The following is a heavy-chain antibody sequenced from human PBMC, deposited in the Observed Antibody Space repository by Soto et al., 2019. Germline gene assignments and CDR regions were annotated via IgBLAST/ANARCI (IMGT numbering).Heavy chain of an antibody. Sequence: SETLSLTCTVSGGSISSSSYYWGWIRQPPGKGLEWIGSIYYSGSTYYNPSLKSRVTISVDTSKNQFSLKLSSVTAADTAVYYCARQEKYYYGSGSYYKGVYYYGMDVGGQGTTVTVSS. J-gene: IGHJ6*02. CDR1: GGSISSSSYY. CDR3: ARQEKYYYGSGSYYKGVYYYGMDV. D-gene: IGHD3-10*01. CDR2: IYYSGST. V-gene: IGHV4-39*01.